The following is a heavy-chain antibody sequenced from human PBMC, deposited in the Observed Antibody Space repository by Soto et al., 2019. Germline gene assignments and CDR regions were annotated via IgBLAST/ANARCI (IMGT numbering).Heavy chain of an antibody. J-gene: IGHJ5*02. CDR3: ARHGRVDSRDDRLDP. D-gene: IGHD3-9*01. CDR2: IYPGDSDT. Sequence: GESLKISCKGSGYSFTSYWIGWVRQMPGKGLEWMGIIYPGDSDTRYSPSFQGQVTISADKSISTAYLQWSSLKASDTAMYYCARHGRVDSRDDRLDPWGQGTLVTVSS. CDR1: GYSFTSYW. V-gene: IGHV5-51*01.